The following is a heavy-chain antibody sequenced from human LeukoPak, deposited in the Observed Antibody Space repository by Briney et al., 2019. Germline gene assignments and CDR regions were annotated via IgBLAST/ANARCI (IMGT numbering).Heavy chain of an antibody. CDR1: GYTFTGYY. CDR2: INPNTGGT. CDR3: ARPKAYNSKAFDI. V-gene: IGHV1-2*02. D-gene: IGHD1-20*01. J-gene: IGHJ3*02. Sequence: EASVKVSCKASGYTFTGYYMHWVRQAPGQGLEWMGWINPNTGGTNYAQKFQDRVTMTRDTSISTAYMELSRLRSDDTAMYYCARPKAYNSKAFDIWGQGTVVTVSS.